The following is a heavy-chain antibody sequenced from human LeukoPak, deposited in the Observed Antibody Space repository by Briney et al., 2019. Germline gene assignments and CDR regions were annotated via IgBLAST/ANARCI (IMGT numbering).Heavy chain of an antibody. CDR2: IYYSGST. V-gene: IGHV4-30-4*01. J-gene: IGHJ4*02. CDR3: ARLPYYDSSGYYSPFDY. D-gene: IGHD3-22*01. Sequence: PSETLSLTCTLSGGSISSGDYYWSWIRQPPGKGLEWIGYIYYSGSTYYNPSLKSRVTISVDTSKNQFSLKLSSVTAADTAVYYCARLPYYDSSGYYSPFDYWGQGTLVTVSS. CDR1: GGSISSGDYY.